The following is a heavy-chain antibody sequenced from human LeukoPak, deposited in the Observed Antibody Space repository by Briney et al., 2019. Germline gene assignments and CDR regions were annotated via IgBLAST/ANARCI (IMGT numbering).Heavy chain of an antibody. J-gene: IGHJ3*02. CDR1: GFTFSNAW. CDR2: IKSKTDGGTT. D-gene: IGHD4-17*01. CDR3: TTPRGYDDFYDAFDI. V-gene: IGHV3-15*01. Sequence: KPGGSLRLSCAASGFTFSNAWMSWVRQAPGKGLEWVGRIKSKTDGGTTDYAAPVKGRFTISRDDSKNTLYLHMNSLKTEDTAVYYCTTPRGYDDFYDAFDIWGQGTMVTVSS.